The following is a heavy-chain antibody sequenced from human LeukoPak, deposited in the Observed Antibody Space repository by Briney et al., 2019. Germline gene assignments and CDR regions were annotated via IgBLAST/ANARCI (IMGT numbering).Heavy chain of an antibody. Sequence: GGSLRLSCAASRLTFSSYGMSWVRQAPGKGLEWVSGISGSGGSTYYADSVRGRFTISRDNSKNTLYLQMDSLRAEDTAVYYCAKPGYYYDNSGYYAFDYWGQGTLVTVSS. CDR2: ISGSGGST. D-gene: IGHD3-22*01. J-gene: IGHJ4*02. CDR3: AKPGYYYDNSGYYAFDY. CDR1: RLTFSSYG. V-gene: IGHV3-23*01.